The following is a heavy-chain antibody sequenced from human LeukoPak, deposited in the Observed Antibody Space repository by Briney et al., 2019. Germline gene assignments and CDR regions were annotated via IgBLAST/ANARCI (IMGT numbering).Heavy chain of an antibody. J-gene: IGHJ4*02. CDR2: MNPNSGNT. D-gene: IGHD3-10*01. V-gene: IGHV1-8*01. CDR3: ARGTIPNYYGSGSYLSDFDY. CDR1: GYTFTSYD. Sequence: ASVKVSCTASGYTFTSYDINWVRQATGQGLEWMGWMNPNSGNTGYAQKFQGRVTMTRNTSISTAYMELSSLRSEDTAVYYCARGTIPNYYGSGSYLSDFDYWGQGTLVTVSS.